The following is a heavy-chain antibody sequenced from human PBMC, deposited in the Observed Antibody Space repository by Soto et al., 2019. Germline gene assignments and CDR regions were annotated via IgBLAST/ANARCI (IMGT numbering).Heavy chain of an antibody. CDR1: GGSISSSS. D-gene: IGHD2-2*01. CDR3: ASYQQSYAFDI. CDR2: IYYTGST. J-gene: IGHJ3*02. Sequence: ASETLSLTCTVSGGSISSSSWNWIRQPPGKRLEWIGYIYYTGSTNYNPSLKSRVTMSLDTSKNQFSLKLSSVTAADTAVYYCASYQQSYAFDIWGQGTMVTVSS. V-gene: IGHV4-59*12.